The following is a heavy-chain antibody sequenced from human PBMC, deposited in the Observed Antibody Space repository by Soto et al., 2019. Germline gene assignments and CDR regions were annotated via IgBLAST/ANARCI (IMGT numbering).Heavy chain of an antibody. D-gene: IGHD2-15*01. CDR1: GGSISSGGYY. CDR2: IYRSGNA. Sequence: SETLSLTCTVSGGSISSGGYYWSWIRQHPGKGLEWIGYIYRSGNAYYNPSLKSRVAISVDTSKNQFSLKVSSVTVADTAVYFCARGRYCLTGRCFPNWFDSWGQGTLVTVSS. V-gene: IGHV4-31*03. CDR3: ARGRYCLTGRCFPNWFDS. J-gene: IGHJ5*01.